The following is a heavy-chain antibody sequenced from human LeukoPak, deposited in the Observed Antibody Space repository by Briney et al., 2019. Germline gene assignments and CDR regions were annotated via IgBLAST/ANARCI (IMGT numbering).Heavy chain of an antibody. Sequence: SETLSLTCTVSGGSISSYYWSWIRQPAGKGLEWIGRIYTSGSTNYNPSLKSRVTMSVDTSKDQFSLKLSSVTAADTAVYYCARDSYYYDSSGYYRFDYWGQGTLVTVSS. CDR3: ARDSYYYDSSGYYRFDY. V-gene: IGHV4-4*07. D-gene: IGHD3-22*01. J-gene: IGHJ4*02. CDR2: IYTSGST. CDR1: GGSISSYY.